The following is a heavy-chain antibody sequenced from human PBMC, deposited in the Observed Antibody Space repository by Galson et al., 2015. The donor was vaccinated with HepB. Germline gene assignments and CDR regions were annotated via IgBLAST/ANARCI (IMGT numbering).Heavy chain of an antibody. CDR1: GYTFTSYG. CDR2: ISAYNGNT. D-gene: IGHD4-17*01. Sequence: QSGAEVKKPGASVKVSCTASGYTFTSYGISWVRQAPGQGLEWMGWISAYNGNTNYAQKLQGRVTMTTDTSTSTAYMELRSLRSDDTAVYYCARDWRTVTTPSNFWDYWGQGTLVTVSS. V-gene: IGHV1-18*01. J-gene: IGHJ4*02. CDR3: ARDWRTVTTPSNFWDY.